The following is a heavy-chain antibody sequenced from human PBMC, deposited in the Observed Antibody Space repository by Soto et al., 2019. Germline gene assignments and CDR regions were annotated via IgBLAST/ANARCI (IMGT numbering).Heavy chain of an antibody. CDR1: GFTFSSYD. D-gene: IGHD3-9*01. CDR2: IWYDGSNK. J-gene: IGHJ4*02. CDR3: ARDLEDYDILTGYYQHYFDY. Sequence: QVQLVESGGGVVQPGRSLRLSCAASGFTFSSYDMHWVRQAPGKGLEWVAVIWYDGSNKYYADSVKGRFTISRDNSKNTLYLQMNSLRAEDTAVYYCARDLEDYDILTGYYQHYFDYWGQGTLVTVSS. V-gene: IGHV3-33*01.